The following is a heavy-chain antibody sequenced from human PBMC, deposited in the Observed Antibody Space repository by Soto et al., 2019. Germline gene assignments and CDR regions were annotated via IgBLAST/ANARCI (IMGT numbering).Heavy chain of an antibody. V-gene: IGHV1-18*01. CDR1: GYSFDSYA. CDR3: ARKNDPYGFDL. Sequence: QVQLVQSGATQEKPGASVKVSCEAFGYSFDSYAYSWVRQAPGQGLEWMGRIGSGDTKYAQKLQGRVTMTTDTSTNTAYMELRSLSSDDTALYYWARKNDPYGFDLWGQGTMVTVSS. CDR2: IGSGDT. J-gene: IGHJ3*01.